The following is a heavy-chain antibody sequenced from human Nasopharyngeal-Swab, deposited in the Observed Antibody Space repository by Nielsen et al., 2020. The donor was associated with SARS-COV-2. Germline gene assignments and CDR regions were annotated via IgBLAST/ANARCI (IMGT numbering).Heavy chain of an antibody. V-gene: IGHV3-33*05. D-gene: IGHD6-19*01. CDR3: ARVRAVADYFDY. J-gene: IGHJ4*02. CDR2: ISYDGSNK. Sequence: WIRQAPGKGLEWVAVISYDGSNKYYADSVKGRFTISKDKSKNTLYLQMNSLRAEDTAVYYCARVRAVADYFDYWGQGTLVTVSS.